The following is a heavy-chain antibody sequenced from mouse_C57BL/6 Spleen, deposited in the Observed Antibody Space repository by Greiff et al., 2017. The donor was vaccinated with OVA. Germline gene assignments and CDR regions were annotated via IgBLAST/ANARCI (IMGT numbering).Heavy chain of an antibody. CDR2: IDPSDSYT. V-gene: IGHV1-50*01. CDR3: AGTYFAY. Sequence: QVQLQQPGAELVKPGASVKLSCKASGYTFTSYWMQWVKQRPGQGLEWIGEIDPSDSYTNYNQKFKGKATLTVDTSSSTAYMQLSSLTAEDSAVYYCAGTYFAYWGQGTLVTVSA. D-gene: IGHD3-3*01. CDR1: GYTFTSYW. J-gene: IGHJ3*01.